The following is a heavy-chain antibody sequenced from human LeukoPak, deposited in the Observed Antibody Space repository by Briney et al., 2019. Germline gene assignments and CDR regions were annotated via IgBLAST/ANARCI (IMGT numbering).Heavy chain of an antibody. V-gene: IGHV1-2*02. CDR3: ARANPLYCSSTTCLFDY. CDR1: GYTFTGYY. CDR2: INPNSGDT. J-gene: IGHJ4*01. D-gene: IGHD2-2*01. Sequence: ASVTVSCKASGYTFTGYYMHWVRQAPGQGFEWMGWINPNSGDTNYAQKFQGRVTMTRDTSISTAHMELSRLRSDDTAVYYCARANPLYCSSTTCLFDYWGQGTLVTVSS.